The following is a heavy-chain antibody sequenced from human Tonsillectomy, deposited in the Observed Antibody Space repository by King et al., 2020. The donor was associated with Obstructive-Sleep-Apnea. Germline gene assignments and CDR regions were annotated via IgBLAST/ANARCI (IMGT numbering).Heavy chain of an antibody. J-gene: IGHJ4*02. Sequence: VQLVESGGGLVQRGGSLRLSCAASGFTFSNYAMTWVRQAPGKGLEWVSAISGGGTKTYYADSVKGRLTISRDNSKSTLYLQMNSLRGEDTAVYYCAKPAAIVIVPGVSFDFWGQGTLVTVSS. D-gene: IGHD2/OR15-2a*01. CDR3: AKPAAIVIVPGVSFDF. CDR2: ISGGGTKT. CDR1: GFTFSNYA. V-gene: IGHV3-23*04.